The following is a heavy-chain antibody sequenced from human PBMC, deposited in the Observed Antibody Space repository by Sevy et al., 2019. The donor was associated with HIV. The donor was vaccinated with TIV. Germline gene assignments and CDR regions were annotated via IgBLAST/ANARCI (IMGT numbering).Heavy chain of an antibody. CDR1: GFTFGSYG. CDR2: IWYDGSDK. D-gene: IGHD1-26*01. Sequence: GGSLRLSCAASGFTFGSYGLHWVRQAPGKGLEWVAFIWYDGSDKYYAHSVKGQFTISRDNSKNTLFLQMNSLRAEDTAIYYCAREEDSGSYYYWGQGTLVTVSS. V-gene: IGHV3-33*01. CDR3: AREEDSGSYYY. J-gene: IGHJ4*02.